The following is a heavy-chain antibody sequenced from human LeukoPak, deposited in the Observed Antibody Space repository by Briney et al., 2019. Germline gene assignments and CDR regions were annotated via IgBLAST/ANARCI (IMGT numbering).Heavy chain of an antibody. CDR1: GYTLTSYA. Sequence: GASVKVSCKASGYTLTSYAMNWVRQAPGQGLEWMGWINTNTGNPTYAQGFTGRFVFSLDTSVSTAYLQISSLKAEDTAVYYCARGGFGGYDYDAFDIWAKGQWSPSLQ. CDR2: INTNTGNP. D-gene: IGHD5-12*01. CDR3: ARGGFGGYDYDAFDI. V-gene: IGHV7-4-1*02. J-gene: IGHJ3*02.